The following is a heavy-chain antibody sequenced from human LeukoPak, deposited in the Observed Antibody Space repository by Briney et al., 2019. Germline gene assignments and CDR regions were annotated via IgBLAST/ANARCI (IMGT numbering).Heavy chain of an antibody. CDR1: GFTFSSYS. CDR3: ARDGIAAADIGY. Sequence: GGSLRLSCAASGFTFSSYSMNWVRQAPGKGLEWVSSISSSSSYTYYADSVKGRFTISRDNAKNSLYLQMNSLRAEDTAVYYRARDGIAAADIGYWGQGTLVTVSS. V-gene: IGHV3-21*01. D-gene: IGHD6-13*01. CDR2: ISSSSSYT. J-gene: IGHJ4*02.